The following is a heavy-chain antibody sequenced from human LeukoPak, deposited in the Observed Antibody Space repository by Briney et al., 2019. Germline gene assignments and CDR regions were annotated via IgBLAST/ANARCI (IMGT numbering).Heavy chain of an antibody. V-gene: IGHV1-69*13. Sequence: ASVKVSCKASGGTFSSYTINWVRQAPGQGLEWMGGIIPVFGTANYVQKFQGRVTITADESTSTAYMELSSLRSEDTAVYYCAKERGYSGSPADYWGQGTLVTVSS. CDR1: GGTFSSYT. CDR2: IIPVFGTA. CDR3: AKERGYSGSPADY. J-gene: IGHJ4*02. D-gene: IGHD1-26*01.